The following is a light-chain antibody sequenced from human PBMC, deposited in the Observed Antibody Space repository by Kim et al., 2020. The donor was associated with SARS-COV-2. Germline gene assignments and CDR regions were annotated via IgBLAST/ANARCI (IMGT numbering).Light chain of an antibody. CDR2: GAT. CDR3: LQHYTSPRT. Sequence: SASGGYRVTITCRTSQGIRNYLAWFQQRPGQAAKRLIHGATSLQSGVTSRFSGAVSGTAFTLTISCLRPEDFATYYCLQHYTSPRTFGQGTKLEI. CDR1: QGIRNY. J-gene: IGKJ2*01. V-gene: IGKV1-17*03.